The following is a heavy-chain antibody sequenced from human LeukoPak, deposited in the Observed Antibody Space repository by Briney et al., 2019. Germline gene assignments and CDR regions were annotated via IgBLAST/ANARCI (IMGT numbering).Heavy chain of an antibody. CDR3: ARVFRLSGVFSLKKYYFDY. D-gene: IGHD7-27*01. J-gene: IGHJ4*02. CDR2: ISAYNGNT. CDR1: GYTFTSYG. V-gene: IGHV1-18*01. Sequence: WASMKVSCKASGYTFTSYGISWVRQAPGRGLEWMGWISAYNGNTNYAQKLQGRVTMTTDTSTSTAYMELRSLRSDDTAVYYCARVFRLSGVFSLKKYYFDYWGQGTLVTVSS.